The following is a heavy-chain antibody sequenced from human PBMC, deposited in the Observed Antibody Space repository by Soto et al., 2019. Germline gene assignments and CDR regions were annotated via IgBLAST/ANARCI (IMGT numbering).Heavy chain of an antibody. Sequence: QVQLVQSGAEVKKPGSSVKVSCKASGGGFSTYAITWVRQAPGQGLEWMGGITPIFDTTNYAQKFQGRVTITADASTTTVHIELTSLTSEDTAVYYCATGGTTVTRRFDYWGQGTLVTVSS. D-gene: IGHD4-17*01. V-gene: IGHV1-69*01. J-gene: IGHJ4*02. CDR2: ITPIFDTT. CDR1: GGGFSTYA. CDR3: ATGGTTVTRRFDY.